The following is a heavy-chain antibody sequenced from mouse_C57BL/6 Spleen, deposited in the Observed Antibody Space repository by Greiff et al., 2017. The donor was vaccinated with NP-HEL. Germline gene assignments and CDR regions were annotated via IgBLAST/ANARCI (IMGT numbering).Heavy chain of an antibody. CDR2: ISSGGDYI. CDR3: TRDGYGSSWFAY. J-gene: IGHJ3*01. V-gene: IGHV5-9-1*02. D-gene: IGHD1-1*01. Sequence: EVKLQESGEGLVKPGGSLKLSCAASGFTFSSYAMSWVRQTPEKRLEWVAYISSGGDYIYYADTVKGRFTISRDNARNTLYLQMSSLKSEDTAMYYCTRDGYGSSWFAYWGQGTLVTVSA. CDR1: GFTFSSYA.